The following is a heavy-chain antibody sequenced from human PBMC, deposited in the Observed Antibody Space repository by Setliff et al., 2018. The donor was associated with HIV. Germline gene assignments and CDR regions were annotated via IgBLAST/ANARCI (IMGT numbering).Heavy chain of an antibody. CDR1: GYTFSTYW. J-gene: IGHJ4*02. Sequence: PRESLKISCQGSGYTFSTYWIAWVRQTPGKGMDWVGLIYPDKSDTKYRPSLQGQVTISAVKSIATAYLQWNNLKASDTALYYCARLRHNRPWLVVNSPLDSWGQGTLVTVSS. CDR3: ARLRHNRPWLVVNSPLDS. D-gene: IGHD6-19*01. V-gene: IGHV5-51*01. CDR2: IYPDKSDT.